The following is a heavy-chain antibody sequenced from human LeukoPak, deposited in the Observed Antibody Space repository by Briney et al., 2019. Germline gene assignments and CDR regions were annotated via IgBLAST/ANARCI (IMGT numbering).Heavy chain of an antibody. Sequence: SETLSLTCAVSGGSISSGGYSWSWIRQPPGKGLEWIGVIYYTGSTYYNPSLMSRVAISVDTSKNQFSLKLSSVTAADTAVYYCARHQQWLVRVEYWGQGTLVTVSS. CDR2: IYYTGST. CDR3: ARHQQWLVRVEY. V-gene: IGHV4-30-2*03. CDR1: GGSISSGGYS. D-gene: IGHD6-19*01. J-gene: IGHJ4*02.